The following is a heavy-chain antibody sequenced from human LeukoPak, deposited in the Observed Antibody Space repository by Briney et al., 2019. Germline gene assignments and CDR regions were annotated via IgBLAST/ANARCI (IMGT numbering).Heavy chain of an antibody. V-gene: IGHV4-4*07. CDR3: ARGPVALDF. J-gene: IGHJ4*02. CDR1: GGSISSYY. CDR2: VFSSGST. Sequence: SETLSLTCTVSGGSISSYYWSWVRQPAGKGLEWIGRVFSSGSTNYNPSYKSRVTVSVDTSKNQFSLTLNSVTAADTAVYYCARGPVALDFWGQGTLVTASS.